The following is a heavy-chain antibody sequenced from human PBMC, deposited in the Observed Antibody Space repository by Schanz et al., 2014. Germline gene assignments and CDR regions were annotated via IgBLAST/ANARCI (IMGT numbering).Heavy chain of an antibody. CDR2: ISVYNHNK. J-gene: IGHJ4*02. Sequence: QIQLVQSGPEVKKPGATVKVSCKASGYTFTSYGISWVRQAPGQGLEWMGWISVYNHNKEYDQKFQGRVTITRDTSASTAYMELRSLRSDDTAVYYCARSAGRDFWSGYYTRFDYWGQGTLVTVSS. V-gene: IGHV1-18*01. CDR3: ARSAGRDFWSGYYTRFDY. CDR1: GYTFTSYG. D-gene: IGHD3-3*01.